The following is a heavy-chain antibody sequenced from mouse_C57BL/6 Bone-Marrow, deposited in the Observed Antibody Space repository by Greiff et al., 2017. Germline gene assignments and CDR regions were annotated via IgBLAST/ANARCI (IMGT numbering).Heavy chain of an antibody. CDR3: ARLYYYGSSSYYFDY. Sequence: EVQVVESGGGLVQPGGSLKLSCAASGFTFSDYYMYWVRQTPEKRLEWVAYISNGGGSTYYPDTVKGRFTISRDNAKNTLYLQLSRLKSADTAMYYCARLYYYGSSSYYFDYWGQGTTLTVSS. J-gene: IGHJ2*01. V-gene: IGHV5-12*01. CDR1: GFTFSDYY. CDR2: ISNGGGST. D-gene: IGHD1-1*01.